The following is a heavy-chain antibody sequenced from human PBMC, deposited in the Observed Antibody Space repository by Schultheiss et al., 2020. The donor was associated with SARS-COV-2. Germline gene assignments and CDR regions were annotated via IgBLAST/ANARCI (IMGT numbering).Heavy chain of an antibody. D-gene: IGHD5-24*01. J-gene: IGHJ4*02. V-gene: IGHV1-69*13. CDR1: GYTFTSYG. CDR2: IIPIFGTA. CDR3: ARASDRLLPTIEDAD. Sequence: SVKVSCKASGYTFTSYGISWVRQAPGQGLEWMGGIIPIFGTANYAQKFQGRVTITADESTSTAYMELSSLRSEDTAVYYCARASDRLLPTIEDADWGQGTLVTVSS.